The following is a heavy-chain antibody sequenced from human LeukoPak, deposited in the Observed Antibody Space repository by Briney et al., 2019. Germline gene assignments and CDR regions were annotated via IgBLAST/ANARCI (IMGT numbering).Heavy chain of an antibody. V-gene: IGHV1-69*13. CDR2: IILIFGTA. Sequence: RASVKVSCKASGGTFSSYAISWVRQAPGQGLEWMGGIILIFGTANYAQKFQGRVTITADESTSTAYMELSSLRSEDTAVYYCARDRSDYYYYGMDVWGQGTTVTVSS. CDR3: ARDRSDYYYYGMDV. J-gene: IGHJ6*02. D-gene: IGHD3-16*02. CDR1: GGTFSSYA.